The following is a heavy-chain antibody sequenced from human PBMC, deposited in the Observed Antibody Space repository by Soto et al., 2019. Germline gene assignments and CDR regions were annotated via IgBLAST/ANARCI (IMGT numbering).Heavy chain of an antibody. CDR2: ISGSGGST. CDR1: GFSFSNYA. D-gene: IGHD5-12*01. Sequence: PGGSLRLSCAASGFSFSNYAMSWVCQAPGKGLEWVSAISGSGGSTYYADSVKGRFTISRDNSKNTLYLQMNSLRAEDTAVYYCAKGRSTTYPLLDYWGQGTLVTVTS. CDR3: AKGRSTTYPLLDY. J-gene: IGHJ4*02. V-gene: IGHV3-23*01.